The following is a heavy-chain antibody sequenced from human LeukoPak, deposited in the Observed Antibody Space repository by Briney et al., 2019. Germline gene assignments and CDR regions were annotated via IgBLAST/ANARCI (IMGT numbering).Heavy chain of an antibody. Sequence: PGRSLRLSCAASGFTFSSYGMHWVRQAPGKGLEWVANIKQDGSEKYYVDSVKGRFTISRDNAKNSLYLQMNSLRAEDTAVYYCARGIVGATPPLDYWGQGTLVTVSS. CDR2: IKQDGSEK. CDR3: ARGIVGATPPLDY. CDR1: GFTFSSYG. V-gene: IGHV3-7*01. J-gene: IGHJ4*02. D-gene: IGHD1-26*01.